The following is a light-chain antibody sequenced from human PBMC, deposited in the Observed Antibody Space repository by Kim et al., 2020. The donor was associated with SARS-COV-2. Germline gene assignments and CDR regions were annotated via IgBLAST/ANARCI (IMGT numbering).Light chain of an antibody. CDR1: QSVDSDY. CDR2: DAS. Sequence: SPGERATLSCRASQSVDSDYLAWFRHKPGQAPRLLIYDASNRATGIPDRFSGSGSGTDFTLTISRLEPEDFALYYCQQYAISPRTFGQGTKVDIK. J-gene: IGKJ1*01. CDR3: QQYAISPRT. V-gene: IGKV3-20*01.